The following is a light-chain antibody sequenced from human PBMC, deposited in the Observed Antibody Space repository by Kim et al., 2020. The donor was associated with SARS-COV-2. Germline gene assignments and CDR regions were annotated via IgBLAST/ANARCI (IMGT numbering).Light chain of an antibody. CDR1: SSDIGGYNY. CDR2: EVT. CDR3: SSYAGGNSPLV. V-gene: IGLV2-8*01. J-gene: IGLJ3*02. Sequence: QSVLTQPPSASGSPGQSVTISCTGTSSDIGGYNYVSWYQQHPGKVPKVMIYEVTKRPSGVPDRFSGSKSGNTASLTVSGLQADDEADYYCSSYAGGNSPLVFGGGTQLTVL.